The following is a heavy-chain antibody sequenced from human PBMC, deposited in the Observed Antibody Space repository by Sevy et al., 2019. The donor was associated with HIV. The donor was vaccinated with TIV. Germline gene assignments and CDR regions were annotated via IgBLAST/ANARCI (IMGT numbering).Heavy chain of an antibody. CDR2: ISYAGDNK. V-gene: IGHV3-30*18. CDR1: GFAFSDYA. D-gene: IGHD2-15*01. Sequence: GGSLRLSCAASGFAFSDYAMHWVRQAPGKGLEWVAAISYAGDNKYFADSVKGRFTVFKDNSKNTRYLEMNSVRAEDTAVYYCAKAHADCSGGTCYTAHYYYDMDVWGRGATVTVSS. J-gene: IGHJ6*02. CDR3: AKAHADCSGGTCYTAHYYYDMDV.